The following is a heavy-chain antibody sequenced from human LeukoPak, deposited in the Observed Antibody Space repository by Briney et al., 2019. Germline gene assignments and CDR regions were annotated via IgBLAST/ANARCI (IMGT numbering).Heavy chain of an antibody. CDR2: IYYSGST. J-gene: IGHJ4*02. CDR3: ARHDRATLDY. CDR1: GGSINSDY. V-gene: IGHV4-59*08. Sequence: SETLSLTCTVSGGSINSDYWSWIRQPPGKGLEWIGYIYYSGSTNYNPSLESRVTISVDTSKNQFSLKLSSVTAADTAVYYCARHDRATLDYWGQGTLVTVSS. D-gene: IGHD2-15*01.